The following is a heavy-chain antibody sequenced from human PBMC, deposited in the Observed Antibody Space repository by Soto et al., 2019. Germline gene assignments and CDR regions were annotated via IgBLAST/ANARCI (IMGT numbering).Heavy chain of an antibody. CDR3: ARPPPARVPDWRLAYYFDMDV. Sequence: SETLSLTCPVSGCSISGNGYYCAWIRQPPGKELEWIGNISYCGSTYYNPPIKSRVTISVDTSKNQFSLNLCSVTAADTVVYYCARPPPARVPDWRLAYYFDMDVWGQRTTVTVCS. CDR2: ISYCGST. J-gene: IGHJ6*02. V-gene: IGHV4-39*01. D-gene: IGHD3-9*01. CDR1: GCSISGNGYY.